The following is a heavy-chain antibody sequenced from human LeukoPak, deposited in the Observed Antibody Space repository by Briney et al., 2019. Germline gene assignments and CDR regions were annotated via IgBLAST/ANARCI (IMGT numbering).Heavy chain of an antibody. CDR3: AKDSGYDFSGWYFDL. J-gene: IGHJ2*01. Sequence: GGSLRLSCAASRFTFSSYNMNWVRQAPGKGLEWVSYISASSNTIYYADSVKGRFTISRDNRKNSLYLQMNSLRTEDTALYYCAKDSGYDFSGWYFDLWGRGTLVTVSS. V-gene: IGHV3-48*04. CDR1: RFTFSSYN. CDR2: ISASSNTI. D-gene: IGHD5-12*01.